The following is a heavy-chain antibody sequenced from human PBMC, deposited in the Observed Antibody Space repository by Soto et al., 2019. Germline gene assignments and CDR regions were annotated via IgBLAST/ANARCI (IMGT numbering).Heavy chain of an antibody. V-gene: IGHV3-23*01. CDR3: ARGRYALGV. CDR1: GFTFSSYA. J-gene: IGHJ6*02. Sequence: GGSLRLSCAASGFTFSSYAMSWVRQAPGKGLEWVSAISGSGGSTYYADSVKGRFTISREDADNSLYLQLNSLRVDDTAIYYCARGRYALGVWGQGTTVTVSS. CDR2: ISGSGGST. D-gene: IGHD3-9*01.